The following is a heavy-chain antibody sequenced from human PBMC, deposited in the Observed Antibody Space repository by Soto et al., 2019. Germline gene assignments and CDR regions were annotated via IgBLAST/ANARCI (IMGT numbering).Heavy chain of an antibody. CDR1: GFTFSSYG. J-gene: IGHJ6*02. CDR3: AKVIYNWNDQGVYYGMDV. Sequence: GGSLRLSCAASGFTFSSYGMHWVRQAPGKGLEWVAVISYDGSNKYYADSVKGRFTISRDNSKNTLYLQMNSLRAEDTAVYYCAKVIYNWNDQGVYYGMDVWGQGTTVTVSS. CDR2: ISYDGSNK. V-gene: IGHV3-30*18. D-gene: IGHD1-1*01.